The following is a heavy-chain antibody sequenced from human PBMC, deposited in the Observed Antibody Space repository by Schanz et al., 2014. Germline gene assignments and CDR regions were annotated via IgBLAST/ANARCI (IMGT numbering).Heavy chain of an antibody. J-gene: IGHJ4*02. D-gene: IGHD4-17*01. Sequence: QAQLMESGGGVVQPVTSLILSCSVSGFSLNTYGIHWFRQPAGKGLECVAVIWNNGVTKYYADSVRSRFTISRDRFQNTLYDQMSSLRGEDTAVYYCARPRHDYGEVDYWGQGTLVTVSS. CDR2: IWNNGVTK. CDR3: ARPRHDYGEVDY. V-gene: IGHV3-33*01. CDR1: GFSLNTYG.